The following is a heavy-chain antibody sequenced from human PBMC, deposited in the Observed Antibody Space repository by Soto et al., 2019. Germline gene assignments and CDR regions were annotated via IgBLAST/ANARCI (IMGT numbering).Heavy chain of an antibody. CDR2: FDPEDNDT. CDR3: TKDAKFEDIYTGYFVNDP. CDR1: GNTLTEIF. Sequence: ASVKVSCKVSGNTLTEIFMHWVRQAPGKGLEWLGGFDPEDNDTVYAQKFKGRVTMTEDTFIDTAYMELRSLKSDDTAVYYCTKDAKFEDIYTGYFVNDPWGQGTLVTVSS. D-gene: IGHD3-9*01. J-gene: IGHJ5*02. V-gene: IGHV1-24*01.